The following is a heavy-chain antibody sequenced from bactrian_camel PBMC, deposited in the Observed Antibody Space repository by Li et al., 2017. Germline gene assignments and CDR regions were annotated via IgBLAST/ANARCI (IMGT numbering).Heavy chain of an antibody. V-gene: IGHV3S1*01. J-gene: IGHJ6*01. CDR2: SSSGGGTT. Sequence: HVQLVESGGDLVQPRGSLRLSCAASGFTFTNYWMHWVRQGPGKGLEWVSSSSSGGGTTYYAASVKGRFTISKDNAKNTLFLQMNGLKPEDTAVYYCAAEINPRGVPDFGYWGQGTQVTVS. CDR3: AAEINPRGVPDFGY. D-gene: IGHD1*01. CDR1: GFTFTNYW.